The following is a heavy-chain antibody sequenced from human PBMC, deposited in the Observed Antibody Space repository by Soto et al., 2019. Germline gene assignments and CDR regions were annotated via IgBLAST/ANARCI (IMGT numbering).Heavy chain of an antibody. D-gene: IGHD5-12*01. CDR2: ISNDGSNK. CDR1: GFTFSSYG. V-gene: IGHV3-30-3*01. CDR3: ARDISGVVYYFDY. J-gene: IGHJ4*02. Sequence: GGSLRLSCAASGFTFSSYGMHWVRQAPGKGLEWVALISNDGSNKYNTDSVKGRFTISRDNSKNTLYLQMNSLRAEDTAVYYCARDISGVVYYFDYWGQGTLVTVSS.